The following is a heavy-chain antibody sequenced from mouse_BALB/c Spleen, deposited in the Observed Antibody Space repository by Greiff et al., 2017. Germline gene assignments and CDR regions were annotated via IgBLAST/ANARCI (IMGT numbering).Heavy chain of an antibody. CDR2: ISSGGSYT. J-gene: IGHJ3*01. D-gene: IGHD2-13*01. CDR1: GFTFSSYG. Sequence: EVQLQESGGDLVKPGGSLKLSCAASGFTFSSYGMSWVRQTPDKRLEWVATISSGGSYTYYPDSVKGRFTISRDNAKNTLYLQMSRLKSEDTAMYYCARQGDSSFAYWGQGTLVTVSA. CDR3: ARQGDSSFAY. V-gene: IGHV5-6*01.